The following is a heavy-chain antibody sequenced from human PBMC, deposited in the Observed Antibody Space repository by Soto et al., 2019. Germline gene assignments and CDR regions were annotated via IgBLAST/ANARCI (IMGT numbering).Heavy chain of an antibody. CDR2: IYYSGST. D-gene: IGHD5-12*01. CDR1: GGSISSYY. J-gene: IGHJ4*02. CDR3: AREAVEMATITFFDY. V-gene: IGHV4-59*01. Sequence: PSETLSLTCTVSGGSISSYYWSWIRQPPGKGLEWIGYIYYSGSTNYNPSLKSRVTISVDTSKNQFSLKLSSVTAADTAVYYCAREAVEMATITFFDYWGQGTLVTVSS.